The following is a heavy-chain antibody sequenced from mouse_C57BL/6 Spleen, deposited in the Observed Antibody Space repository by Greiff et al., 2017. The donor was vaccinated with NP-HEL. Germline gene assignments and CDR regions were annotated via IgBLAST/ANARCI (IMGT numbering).Heavy chain of an antibody. CDR3: LYDYDWYFDV. Sequence: QVQLKESGAELVKPGASVRISCKASGYAFSSYWMNWVKQRPGKGLEWIGQIYPGDGDTNYNGKFKGKATLTADKSSITAYMQLSSLTSEDSAVYFCLYDYDWYFDVWGTGTTVTVSS. D-gene: IGHD2-4*01. V-gene: IGHV1-80*01. J-gene: IGHJ1*03. CDR1: GYAFSSYW. CDR2: IYPGDGDT.